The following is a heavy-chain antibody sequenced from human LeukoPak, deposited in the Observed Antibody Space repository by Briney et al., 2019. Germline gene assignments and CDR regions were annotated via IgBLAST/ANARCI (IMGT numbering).Heavy chain of an antibody. CDR3: ARAPHSMVRGVMYDY. J-gene: IGHJ4*02. CDR1: GYTFTGYY. Sequence: GASVKVSCKASGYTFTGYYMHWVRQAPGQGLEWMGWINPNSGGTNYAQKFQGRVTMTRDTSISTAYMELSRLRSDDTAVYYCARAPHSMVRGVMYDYWGQGTLVTVSS. CDR2: INPNSGGT. D-gene: IGHD3-10*01. V-gene: IGHV1-2*02.